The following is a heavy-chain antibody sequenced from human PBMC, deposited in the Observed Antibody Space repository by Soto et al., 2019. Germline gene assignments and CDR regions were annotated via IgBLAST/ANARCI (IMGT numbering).Heavy chain of an antibody. CDR3: ARDKRDLRFLEWSYYVDX. V-gene: IGHV3-30-3*01. J-gene: IGHJ4*02. Sequence: PGGSLRLSCAASGFTFSTYAMHWVRQAPGKGLEWVAVISYDGSNKYYADSVKGRFTISRDKSKNTLYLQMNSLRADDTAVYYCARDKRDLRFLEWSYYVDXWGQGTLVTVSS. D-gene: IGHD3-3*01. CDR2: ISYDGSNK. CDR1: GFTFSTYA.